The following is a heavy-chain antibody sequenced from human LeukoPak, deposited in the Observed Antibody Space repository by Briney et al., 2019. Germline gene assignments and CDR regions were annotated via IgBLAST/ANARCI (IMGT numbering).Heavy chain of an antibody. CDR2: ISYDGSNK. CDR1: GFTFSSYG. CDR3: AKVCVVRGAKYYFDY. J-gene: IGHJ4*02. V-gene: IGHV3-30*18. Sequence: GRSLRLSCAASGFTFSSYGMHWVRQAPGKGLEWVAVISYDGSNKYYADSVKGRFTTSRDNSKNTLYLQMNSLRAEDTAVYYCAKVCVVRGAKYYFDYWGQGTLVTVSS. D-gene: IGHD3-10*01.